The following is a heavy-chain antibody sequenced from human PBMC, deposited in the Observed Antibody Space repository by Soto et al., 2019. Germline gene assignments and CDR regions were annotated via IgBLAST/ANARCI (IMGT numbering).Heavy chain of an antibody. CDR2: ISAYNGNT. Sequence: ASVKVSCKASGYTFTSYGISWVRQAPGQGLEWMGWISAYNGNTNYAQKLQGRVTMTTDTSTSTAYMELRSLRSDDTAVYYCARDLAQMVRGVTDYWGQGTPVTGSS. V-gene: IGHV1-18*01. D-gene: IGHD3-10*01. CDR3: ARDLAQMVRGVTDY. CDR1: GYTFTSYG. J-gene: IGHJ4*02.